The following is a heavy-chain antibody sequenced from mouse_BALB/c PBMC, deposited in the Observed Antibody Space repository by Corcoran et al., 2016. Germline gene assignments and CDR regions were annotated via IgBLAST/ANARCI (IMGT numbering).Heavy chain of an antibody. CDR1: GFNIKDTY. D-gene: IGHD1-2*01. V-gene: IGHV14-3*02. J-gene: IGHJ3*01. CDR2: IDLANCNT. CDR3: ARSSHYYVGGLAY. Sequence: EVQLPQSGAELVKPGTSVKLSCTASGFNIKDTYMHWMKQRPEQGLEWIGRIDLANCNTKYDPKFQGKATITADTYSNTAYLQLSSLTSEDTAVYYCARSSHYYVGGLAYWGQGTLVTVSA.